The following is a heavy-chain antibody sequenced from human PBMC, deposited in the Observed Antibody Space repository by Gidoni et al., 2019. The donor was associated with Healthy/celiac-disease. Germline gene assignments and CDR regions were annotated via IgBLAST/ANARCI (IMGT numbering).Heavy chain of an antibody. Sequence: QVQLQQWGAGLLKPSETLSLTCAVYGGSFSGYYWSWIRQPPGKGLEWLGEINHSGSTNYNPSLKSRVTIAVDTSKNQFSLKLSSVTAADTAVYYCARARRAIAGATLYYFDYWGQGTLVTVSS. V-gene: IGHV4-34*01. J-gene: IGHJ4*02. CDR1: GGSFSGYY. D-gene: IGHD1-26*01. CDR3: ARARRAIAGATLYYFDY. CDR2: INHSGST.